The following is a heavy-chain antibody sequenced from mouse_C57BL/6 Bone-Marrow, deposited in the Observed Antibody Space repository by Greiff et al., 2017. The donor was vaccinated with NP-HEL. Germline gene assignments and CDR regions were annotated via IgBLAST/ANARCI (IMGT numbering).Heavy chain of an antibody. CDR1: GYTFTSYG. V-gene: IGHV1-81*01. J-gene: IGHJ3*01. D-gene: IGHD2-5*01. CDR2: IYPRSGNT. CDR3: VYSNFAY. Sequence: LVESGAELARPGASVKLSCKASGYTFTSYGISWVKQRTGQGLEWIGEIYPRSGNTYYNEKFKGKATLTADKSSSTAYMELRSLTSEDSAVYFCVYSNFAYWGQGTLVTVSA.